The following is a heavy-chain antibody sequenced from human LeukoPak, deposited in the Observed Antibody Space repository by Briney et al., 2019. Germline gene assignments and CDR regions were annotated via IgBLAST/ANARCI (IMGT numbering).Heavy chain of an antibody. V-gene: IGHV1-18*01. Sequence: VASVKVSCKASGYTFTSYGISWVRQAPGQGLEWMGWISAYNGNTNYAQKLQGRVTMTTDTSTSTAYMELRSLRSDDTAVYYCATTTVVKSGSYRFDYWGQGTLVTVSS. CDR2: ISAYNGNT. CDR3: ATTTVVKSGSYRFDY. J-gene: IGHJ4*02. CDR1: GYTFTSYG. D-gene: IGHD4-23*01.